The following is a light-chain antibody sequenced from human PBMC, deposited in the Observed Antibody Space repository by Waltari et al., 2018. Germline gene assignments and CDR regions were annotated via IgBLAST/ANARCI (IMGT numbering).Light chain of an antibody. Sequence: VLTQSPATLSLSPGEKATLSCRASQSVNHYLAWYQEKPGQAPRLLIYDASHRATGIPGRFSGSGSGTDFTLTISSLEPEDFAVYYCQQRSNWPRFTFGPGTRVDIK. CDR1: QSVNHY. J-gene: IGKJ3*01. V-gene: IGKV3-11*01. CDR3: QQRSNWPRFT. CDR2: DAS.